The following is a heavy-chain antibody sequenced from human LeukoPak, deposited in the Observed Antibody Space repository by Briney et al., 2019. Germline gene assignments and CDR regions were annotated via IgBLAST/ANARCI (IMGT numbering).Heavy chain of an antibody. D-gene: IGHD3-10*01. CDR2: IIPIFGTA. J-gene: IGHJ4*02. CDR3: ALLSRYYGSGNPIGLDY. V-gene: IGHV1-69*05. Sequence: SVKVSCKASGGTFSSYAISWVRQAPGRGLEWMGGIIPIFGTANYAQKFQGRVTITTDESTSTAYMELSSLRSEDTAVYYCALLSRYYGSGNPIGLDYWGQGTLVTVSS. CDR1: GGTFSSYA.